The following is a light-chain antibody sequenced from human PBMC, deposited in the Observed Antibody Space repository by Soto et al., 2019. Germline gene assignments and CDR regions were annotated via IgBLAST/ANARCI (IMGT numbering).Light chain of an antibody. CDR2: GAS. V-gene: IGKV3-11*01. CDR3: QQRSSWPLT. J-gene: IGKJ4*02. CDR1: QSLSKS. Sequence: EVVLTQSPVTLSLSPGERATLSCRASQSLSKSLVWYQQKPGQAPRLLIDGASNRATGIPARFSGSGSGTDFSLTISSLEPEDFAVYFCQQRSSWPLTFGGGTKVEIK.